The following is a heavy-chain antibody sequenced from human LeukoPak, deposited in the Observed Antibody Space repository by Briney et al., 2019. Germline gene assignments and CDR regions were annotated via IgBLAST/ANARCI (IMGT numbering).Heavy chain of an antibody. D-gene: IGHD5-18*01. CDR2: INHSGST. CDR1: GGSFSGYY. V-gene: IGHV4-34*01. CDR3: ARHLVRGYRYGYQAVDY. J-gene: IGHJ4*02. Sequence: PSETLSLTCAVYGGSFSGYYWSWIPQPPGKGLEGIGEINHSGSTNYNPSLKSRVTISVDTSKNQFSLKLSSVTAADTSVYYCARHLVRGYRYGYQAVDYWGQGTLVTVSS.